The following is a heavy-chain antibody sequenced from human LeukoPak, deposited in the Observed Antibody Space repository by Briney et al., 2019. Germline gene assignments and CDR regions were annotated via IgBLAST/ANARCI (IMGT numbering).Heavy chain of an antibody. CDR2: ISSSSSYI. CDR3: ARDLAYGDDGL. D-gene: IGHD4-17*01. V-gene: IGHV3-21*01. CDR1: GFTFSSYA. Sequence: GASLRLSCAASGFTFSSYAMSWVRQAPGKGLEWVAFISSSSSYIFYADSLKGRFTISRDNAKNSLYLQMNSLRADDTAVYYCARDLAYGDDGLWGQGTLVTVSS. J-gene: IGHJ4*02.